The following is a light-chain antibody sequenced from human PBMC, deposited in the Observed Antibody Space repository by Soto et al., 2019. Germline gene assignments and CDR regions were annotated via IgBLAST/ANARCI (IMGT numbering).Light chain of an antibody. V-gene: IGKV3-20*01. J-gene: IGKJ5*01. Sequence: EIVLTQSPGTLSLSPGERATLSCRASQSVSSSYLAWYQQKPGQAPRLLIYGASSRATGIPDRFSGSGSGTDFTLTSSRLEHEDFAVYYCQQYGSSPPITFGQGTRLEI. CDR2: GAS. CDR3: QQYGSSPPIT. CDR1: QSVSSSY.